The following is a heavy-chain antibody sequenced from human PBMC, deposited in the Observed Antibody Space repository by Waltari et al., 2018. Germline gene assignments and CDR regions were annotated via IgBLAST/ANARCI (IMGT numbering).Heavy chain of an antibody. CDR1: GFTFSGST. J-gene: IGHJ4*02. CDR2: IRSKPNNYAT. Sequence: EVQVVESGGGLVQPGGSLNLSWATSGFTFSGSTIHWVRQTSGKGLEWIGRIRSKPNNYATRYTASVEGRFTISRDDSENTAYLQMSSLMTEDTAVYYCTGGAVTGTDFWGQGTLVTVSS. V-gene: IGHV3-73*01. CDR3: TGGAVTGTDF. D-gene: IGHD6-13*01.